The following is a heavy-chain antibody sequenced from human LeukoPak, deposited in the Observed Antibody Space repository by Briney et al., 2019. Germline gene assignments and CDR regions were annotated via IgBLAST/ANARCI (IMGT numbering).Heavy chain of an antibody. J-gene: IGHJ4*02. CDR1: GFTFSTYW. CDR2: INSDGSST. CDR3: AKDLVGSSWSHGFDY. Sequence: GRSLRLSCAASGFTFSTYWMHWVRPAPGKGPVWVSRINSDGSSTTYADSVKGRFTISRDNSKNALYLQMNSLRAEDTAVYYCAKDLVGSSWSHGFDYWGQGTLVAVSS. D-gene: IGHD6-13*01. V-gene: IGHV3-74*01.